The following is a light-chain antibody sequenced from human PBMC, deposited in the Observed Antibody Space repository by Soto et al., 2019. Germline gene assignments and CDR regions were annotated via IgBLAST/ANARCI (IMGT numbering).Light chain of an antibody. J-gene: IGLJ2*01. CDR2: VGTGGIVG. CDR1: SGYSNYK. Sequence: QPVLTQPPSASASLGASVILTCTLSSGYSNYKVDWYQQRPGKGPRFVMRVGTGGIVGSKGDGIPDRFSVLGSGLNRYLTIKNIQEEDESDYHCGADHGSGSNFVVFGGGTKSPS. V-gene: IGLV9-49*01. CDR3: GADHGSGSNFVV.